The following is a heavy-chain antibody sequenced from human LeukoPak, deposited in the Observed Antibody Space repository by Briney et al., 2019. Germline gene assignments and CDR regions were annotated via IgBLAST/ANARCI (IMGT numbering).Heavy chain of an antibody. V-gene: IGHV4-4*07. D-gene: IGHD3-9*01. Sequence: PSETLSLTCTVSGGSISSYYWSWIRQPPGKGLEWIGRIYTSGSTNYNPSLKSRVTMSVDTSKNQFSLKLSSVTAADTAVYYCARVYDILSGYIFDYWGQGTLVTVSS. CDR1: GGSISSYY. J-gene: IGHJ4*02. CDR3: ARVYDILSGYIFDY. CDR2: IYTSGST.